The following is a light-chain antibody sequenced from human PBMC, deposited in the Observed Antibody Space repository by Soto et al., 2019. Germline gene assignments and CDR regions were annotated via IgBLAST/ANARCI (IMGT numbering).Light chain of an antibody. J-gene: IGKJ1*01. CDR2: GAS. CDR3: QQYVISPWT. CDR1: QSVINSY. V-gene: IGKV3-20*01. Sequence: EIVLTQSPGTLSLSPGERATLSCRASQSVINSYLAWYQHKAGQAPRLLIYGASSRATGIPDKFSGNGSGTDFTLTISRLEPEDFAVYYCQQYVISPWTFGQGTKVEIK.